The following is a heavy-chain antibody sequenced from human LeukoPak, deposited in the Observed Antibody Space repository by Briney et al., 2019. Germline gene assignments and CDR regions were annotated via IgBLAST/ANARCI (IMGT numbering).Heavy chain of an antibody. D-gene: IGHD3-10*01. J-gene: IGHJ5*02. CDR2: IYYSGST. V-gene: IGHV4-39*01. CDR3: ATLTRYGSGSYYVTHHNWFDP. CDR1: GGSISSSSYY. Sequence: SETLSLTCTVSGGSISSSSYYWGWIRQPPGKGLEWIGSIYYSGSTYYNPSLKSRVTISVDTSKNQFSLKLSSVTAADTAVYYCATLTRYGSGSYYVTHHNWFDPWGQGTLVTVSS.